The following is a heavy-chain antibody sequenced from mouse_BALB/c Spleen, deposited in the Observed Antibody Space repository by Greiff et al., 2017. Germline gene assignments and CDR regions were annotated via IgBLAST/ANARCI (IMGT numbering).Heavy chain of an antibody. CDR1: GFNIKDTY. CDR3: ALHYYGLYAMDY. Sequence: EVQLQQSGAELVKPGASVKLSCTASGFNIKDTYMHWVKQRPEQGLEWIGRIDPANGNTKYDPKFQGKATITADTSSNTAYLQLSSLTSEDTAVYYCALHYYGLYAMDYWGQGTSVTVSS. J-gene: IGHJ4*01. V-gene: IGHV14-3*02. D-gene: IGHD1-2*01. CDR2: IDPANGNT.